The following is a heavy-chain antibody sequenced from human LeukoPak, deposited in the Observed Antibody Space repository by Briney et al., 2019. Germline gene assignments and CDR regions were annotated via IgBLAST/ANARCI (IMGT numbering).Heavy chain of an antibody. Sequence: ASVKVSCKASGYTFTTYYIHWVRQAPGQGLEWMGWISAYNGNTNYAQKLQGRVTMTTDTSTSTAYMELRSLRSDDTAVYYCAREWWREPYAFDIWGQGTMVTVSS. CDR2: ISAYNGNT. V-gene: IGHV1-18*04. CDR1: GYTFTTYY. J-gene: IGHJ3*02. D-gene: IGHD1-14*01. CDR3: AREWWREPYAFDI.